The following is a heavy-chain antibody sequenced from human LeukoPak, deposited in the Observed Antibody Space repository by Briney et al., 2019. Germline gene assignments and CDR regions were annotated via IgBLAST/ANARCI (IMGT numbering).Heavy chain of an antibody. Sequence: GGSLRLSCAASGFTFDDYAMHWVRQAPGKGLEWVSAISGSGGSTYYADSVKGRFTISRDNSKNTLYLQMNSLRAEDTAVYYCAKDPPYRYDSSGYYFFAYYFDYWGQGTLVTVSS. CDR3: AKDPPYRYDSSGYYFFAYYFDY. CDR1: GFTFDDYA. J-gene: IGHJ4*02. V-gene: IGHV3-23*01. D-gene: IGHD3-22*01. CDR2: ISGSGGST.